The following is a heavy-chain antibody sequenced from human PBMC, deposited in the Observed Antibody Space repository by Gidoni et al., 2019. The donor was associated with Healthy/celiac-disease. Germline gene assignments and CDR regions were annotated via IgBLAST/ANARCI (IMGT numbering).Heavy chain of an antibody. D-gene: IGHD2-8*01. CDR3: ARDHCTNGVCYTDY. CDR2: MNPNSGNT. Sequence: QVQLVQSGAEVKKPGAAVKVSCKASGYTFTSDDINWVRQATGQGLEWMGWMNPNSGNTGYAQKFQGRVTMTRNTSISTAYMELSSLRSEDTAVYYCARDHCTNGVCYTDYWGQGTLVTVSS. J-gene: IGHJ4*02. V-gene: IGHV1-8*01. CDR1: GYTFTSDD.